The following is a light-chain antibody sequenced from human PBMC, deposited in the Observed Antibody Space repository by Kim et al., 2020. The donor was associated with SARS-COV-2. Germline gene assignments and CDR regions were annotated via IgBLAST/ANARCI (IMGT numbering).Light chain of an antibody. J-gene: IGKJ2*01. V-gene: IGKV3-20*01. Sequence: EIVLTQSPGTLSLSPGERATLSCRASQSVSSSYLAWYQQKAGQAPRLLIYGASSRATGIPDRFSGSGPGTDFTLTISRLEPEDFAVYYCQQYGSSYTFGQGTKLEI. CDR1: QSVSSSY. CDR2: GAS. CDR3: QQYGSSYT.